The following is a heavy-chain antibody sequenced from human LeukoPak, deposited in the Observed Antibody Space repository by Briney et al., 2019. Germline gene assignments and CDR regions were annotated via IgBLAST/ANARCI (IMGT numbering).Heavy chain of an antibody. J-gene: IGHJ3*02. CDR1: GASINKNY. CDR3: AGVFRGRYAFDI. V-gene: IGHV4-4*07. Sequence: SETLSLTCTVSGASINKNYWAWIRQPAGKGLEWIGRIHPSGITHQNPSLRGRVTMSIDASKNQFSLNLSSVTAADTAVYYCAGVFRGRYAFDIWGQGTMVTVSS. D-gene: IGHD3-16*01. CDR2: IHPSGIT.